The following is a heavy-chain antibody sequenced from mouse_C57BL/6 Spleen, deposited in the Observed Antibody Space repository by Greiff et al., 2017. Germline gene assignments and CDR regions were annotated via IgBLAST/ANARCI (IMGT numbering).Heavy chain of an antibody. Sequence: EVQLQQSGPELVKPGASVKIPCKASGYTFTDYNMDWVKQSHGKSLEWIGDINPNNGGTSYNQKFKGKATMTVDTSSSTAYMELRSLPSEDTAVYYCAKCLYGNSWYFDVWGTGTTVTVSS. D-gene: IGHD2-1*01. CDR1: GYTFTDYN. CDR2: INPNNGGT. J-gene: IGHJ1*03. V-gene: IGHV1-18*01. CDR3: AKCLYGNSWYFDV.